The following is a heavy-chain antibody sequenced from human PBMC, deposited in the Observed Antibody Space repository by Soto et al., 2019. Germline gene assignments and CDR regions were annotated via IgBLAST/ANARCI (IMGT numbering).Heavy chain of an antibody. V-gene: IGHV3-23*01. D-gene: IGHD1-26*01. Sequence: EAQLLESGGCLVQPGGSLRLSCAASGFTFSSYAMRWVRQAPGKGLEWVSAISGSGGSMYYADSVKGRFTISRDNSKNTLYLQMNSLRAEDTAVYYCARRGSGSYYDYWGQGTLVTVSS. CDR1: GFTFSSYA. J-gene: IGHJ4*02. CDR3: ARRGSGSYYDY. CDR2: ISGSGGSM.